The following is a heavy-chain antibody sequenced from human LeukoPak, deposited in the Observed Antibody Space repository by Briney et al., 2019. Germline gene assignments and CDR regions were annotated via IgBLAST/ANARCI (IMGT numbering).Heavy chain of an antibody. D-gene: IGHD2-15*01. CDR2: ISSSSSYI. Sequence: GGSLRLSCAASGFTFSSYSMNWVRQAPGKGLEWVSSISSSSSYIYYADSVKGRFTISRDNAKNSLYLQMNSLRAEDTAVYYCARDQGRYCSGGSCTFDYWGQGTLVTVSS. V-gene: IGHV3-21*01. CDR1: GFTFSSYS. CDR3: ARDQGRYCSGGSCTFDY. J-gene: IGHJ4*02.